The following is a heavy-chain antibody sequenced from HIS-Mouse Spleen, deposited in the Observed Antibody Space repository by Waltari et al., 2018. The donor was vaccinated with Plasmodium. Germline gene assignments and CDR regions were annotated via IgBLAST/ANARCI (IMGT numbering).Heavy chain of an antibody. J-gene: IGHJ3*02. CDR1: GFTFSNAW. Sequence: EVQLVESGGGLVKPGGSLRLSCAASGFTFSNAWMSWVRQAQGKGLEWVGSIKRKTDGWTTDYAATVKGRFTISRDDSKNTLYLQMNSLKTEDTAVYYCTTGLGAFDIWGQGTMVTVSS. V-gene: IGHV3-15*01. CDR2: IKRKTDGWTT. CDR3: TTGLGAFDI.